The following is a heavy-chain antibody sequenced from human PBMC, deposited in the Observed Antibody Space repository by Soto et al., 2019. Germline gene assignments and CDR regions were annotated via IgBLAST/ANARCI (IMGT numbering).Heavy chain of an antibody. Sequence: SETLSLTCTVSGGSISSGGYYWSWIRQHPGKGLEWIGYIYYSGSTYYNPSLKSRVTISVDTSRNQFSLKLSSVTAADTAVYYCARLWFGELGFDYWGQGTLVTVSS. V-gene: IGHV4-61*08. J-gene: IGHJ4*02. CDR3: ARLWFGELGFDY. CDR1: GGSISSGGYY. D-gene: IGHD3-10*01. CDR2: IYYSGST.